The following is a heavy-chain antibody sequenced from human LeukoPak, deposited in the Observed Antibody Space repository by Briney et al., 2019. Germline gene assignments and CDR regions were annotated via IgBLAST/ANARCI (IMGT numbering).Heavy chain of an antibody. D-gene: IGHD6-6*01. V-gene: IGHV4-39*01. CDR2: IYYTGTT. J-gene: IGHJ4*02. Sequence: SETLSLTCTVSGGSISSSSYHGGWIRQPPGKGLEWLGTIYYTGTTYYNPSLKSRVTISVNTSKNQFSLTLNSVTAADTAVYYCAIYSNSAAGYWGQGALVTVSS. CDR3: AIYSNSAAGY. CDR1: GGSISSSSYH.